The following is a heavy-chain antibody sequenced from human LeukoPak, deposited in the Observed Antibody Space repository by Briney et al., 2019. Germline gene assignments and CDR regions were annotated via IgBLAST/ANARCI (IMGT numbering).Heavy chain of an antibody. D-gene: IGHD6-19*01. CDR3: ARWATIAVAGTFAFDY. CDR2: TYYRSKWYN. Sequence: SQTLSLTCAISGDIVSSNSAAWNWIRQSPSRGLEWLGRTYYRSKWYNDYAVSVKSRITINPDTSKNQFSLQLNSVTPEDTAVYYCARWATIAVAGTFAFDYWGQGTLVTVSS. V-gene: IGHV6-1*01. CDR1: GDIVSSNSAA. J-gene: IGHJ4*02.